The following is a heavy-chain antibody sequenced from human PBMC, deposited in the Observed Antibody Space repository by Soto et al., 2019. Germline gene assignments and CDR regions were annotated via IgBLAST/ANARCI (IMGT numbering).Heavy chain of an antibody. CDR3: AAVLWYSRSYYYYGMDV. CDR2: IVVGSGNT. Sequence: ASVKVSCKASGFTFTSSAVQWVRQARGQRLEWIGWIVVGSGNTNYAQKFQERVTITRDMSTSTGYMELSSLRSEDTAVYYCAAVLWYSRSYYYYGMDVWGQGTTVTVSS. D-gene: IGHD6-13*01. V-gene: IGHV1-58*01. J-gene: IGHJ6*02. CDR1: GFTFTSSA.